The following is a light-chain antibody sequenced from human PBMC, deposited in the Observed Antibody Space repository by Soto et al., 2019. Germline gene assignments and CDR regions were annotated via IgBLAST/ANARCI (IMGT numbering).Light chain of an antibody. V-gene: IGKV1-5*03. Sequence: DIQMTQSPSTLSASIGDRVTITCRASQTISNWLAWYQQKPGKAPKLLIYKASSLESGVPSRFSGSGSGTEFTLTISSLQPDDFATYYCQQYSSYSFYTFGQGTKLEIK. CDR3: QQYSSYSFYT. J-gene: IGKJ2*01. CDR2: KAS. CDR1: QTISNW.